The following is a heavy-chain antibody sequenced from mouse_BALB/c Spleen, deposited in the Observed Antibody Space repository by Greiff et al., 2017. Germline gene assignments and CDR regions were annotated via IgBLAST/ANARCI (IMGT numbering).Heavy chain of an antibody. CDR2: IRNKANGYTT. CDR3: ARDGGVATVITGCVAY. Sequence: DVKLVESGGGLVQPGGSLRLSCATSGFTFTDYYMSWVRQTPGKALEWLGFIRNKANGYTTEYSASVKGRFTISRENSQSILYLQMNTLSAEDSATYYCARDGGVATVITGCVAYWGQGTLVTVSA. J-gene: IGHJ3*01. CDR1: GFTFTDYY. V-gene: IGHV7-3*02. D-gene: IGHD2-4*01.